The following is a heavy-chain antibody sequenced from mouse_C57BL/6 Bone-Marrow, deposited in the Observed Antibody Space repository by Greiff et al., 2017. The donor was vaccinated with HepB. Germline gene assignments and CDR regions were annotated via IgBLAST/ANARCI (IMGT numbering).Heavy chain of an antibody. V-gene: IGHV6-3*01. D-gene: IGHD2-4*01. Sequence: VQLKESGGGLVQPGGSMKLSCVASGFTFSNYWMNWVRQSPEKGLEWVAQIRLKSDNYATHYAESVKGRFTISRDDSKSSVYLQMNNLRAEDTGIYYCTGAYDYDFAWFAYWGQGTLVTVSA. CDR3: TGAYDYDFAWFAY. J-gene: IGHJ3*01. CDR2: IRLKSDNYAT. CDR1: GFTFSNYW.